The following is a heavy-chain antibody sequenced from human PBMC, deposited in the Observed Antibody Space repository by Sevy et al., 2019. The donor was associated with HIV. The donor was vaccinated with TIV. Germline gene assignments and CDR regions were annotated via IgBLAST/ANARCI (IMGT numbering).Heavy chain of an antibody. Sequence: GGSLRLSCEASAINIRDYWMNWVRQAPGKGLEWVANINPDGSKIYYADPVNGGFTISRDYAKNSAFLQMTSLTAEETAVYYCVRAIQLAASYWGQGILVTVSS. CDR2: INPDGSKI. J-gene: IGHJ4*02. D-gene: IGHD2-15*01. V-gene: IGHV3-7*02. CDR1: AINIRDYW. CDR3: VRAIQLAASY.